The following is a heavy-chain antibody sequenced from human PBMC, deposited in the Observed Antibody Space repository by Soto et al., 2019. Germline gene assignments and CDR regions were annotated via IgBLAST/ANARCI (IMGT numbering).Heavy chain of an antibody. V-gene: IGHV1-69*01. CDR2: IIPIFGTA. D-gene: IGHD5-12*01. CDR1: GGTFSSYA. J-gene: IGHJ6*02. CDR3: ARDSASGYDSYYYDGMDV. Sequence: QVQLVQSGAEVKKPGSSVKVSCKASGGTFSSYAISWVRQAPGQGLEWMGGIIPIFGTANYAQKFQGRVTITADESTSTAYMELSSLRSEDTAVYYCARDSASGYDSYYYDGMDVWGQGTTVTVSS.